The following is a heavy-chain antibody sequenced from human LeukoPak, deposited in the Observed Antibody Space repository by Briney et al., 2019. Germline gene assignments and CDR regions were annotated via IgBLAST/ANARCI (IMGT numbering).Heavy chain of an antibody. Sequence: SETLSLTCTVSGDSITSGGYYWSWIRQHPGKGLEWLGYIYYSGSTYYSPSLKSRVTISVDTSKNQFSLKLSSVTAADAAVYYCAREAGVYATYGMDVWGQGTAVTVSS. CDR2: IYYSGST. D-gene: IGHD2-8*01. CDR1: GDSITSGGYY. CDR3: AREAGVYATYGMDV. V-gene: IGHV4-31*03. J-gene: IGHJ6*02.